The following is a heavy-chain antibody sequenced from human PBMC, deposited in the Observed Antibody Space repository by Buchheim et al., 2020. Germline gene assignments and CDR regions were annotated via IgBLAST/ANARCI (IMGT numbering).Heavy chain of an antibody. D-gene: IGHD6-19*01. CDR1: GYSFTNYY. CDR2: VNPSSGST. CDR3: GSGVAVAGIFYYYAMDV. J-gene: IGHJ6*02. V-gene: IGHV1-46*03. Sequence: QVQLVQSGAEVKKPGASVKVSCKASGYSFTNYYVHWVRQAPGQGLEWMGVVNPSSGSTDYAQKFQGRVTVTRDTSAGTVYMELSSLKSEDTAVYYCGSGVAVAGIFYYYAMDVWGQGT.